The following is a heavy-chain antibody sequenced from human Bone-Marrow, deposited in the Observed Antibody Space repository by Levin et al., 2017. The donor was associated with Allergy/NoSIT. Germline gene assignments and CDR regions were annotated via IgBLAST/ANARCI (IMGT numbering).Heavy chain of an antibody. CDR3: AREDGYVFDY. CDR2: IYYSGNT. CDR1: GGSISTGGFH. D-gene: IGHD5-24*01. V-gene: IGHV4-31*03. J-gene: IGHJ4*02. Sequence: SCSLSGGSISTGGFHWSWARQRPGKGLEWIGYIYYSGNTYYNPSLQSRLSISIDTSKNQFSLRLTSVTAADTAVYYCAREDGYVFDYWGQGTLVTVSS.